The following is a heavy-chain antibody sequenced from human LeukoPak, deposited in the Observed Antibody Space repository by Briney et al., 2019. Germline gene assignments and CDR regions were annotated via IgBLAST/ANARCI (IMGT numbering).Heavy chain of an antibody. CDR3: ARDRDYYYGSGSYHLGPSDY. J-gene: IGHJ4*02. V-gene: IGHV3-30*04. Sequence: PGGSLRLSCAASGFTFSMYAMYWVRQAPGKGLEWVAVISYDGSNKYYGDSVKGRFTISRDNSKNTLYLQMNSLRAEDTALYYCARDRDYYYGSGSYHLGPSDYWGQGTLVTVSS. CDR1: GFTFSMYA. D-gene: IGHD3-10*01. CDR2: ISYDGSNK.